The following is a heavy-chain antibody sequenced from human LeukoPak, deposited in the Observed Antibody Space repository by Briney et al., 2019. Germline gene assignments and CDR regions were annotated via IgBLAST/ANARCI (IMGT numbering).Heavy chain of an antibody. D-gene: IGHD2-2*01. CDR3: ARPADQPAAIPYNAFDI. V-gene: IGHV4-38-2*01. CDR1: GYSISSGYY. Sequence: SETLSLTCAVSGYSISSGYYWGWIRQPPGKGLEWIESIYHSGSTYYNPSLKSRVTISIDTSKNQFSLKLSSVTAADTAVYYCARPADQPAAIPYNAFDIWGQGTMVTVSS. J-gene: IGHJ3*02. CDR2: IYHSGST.